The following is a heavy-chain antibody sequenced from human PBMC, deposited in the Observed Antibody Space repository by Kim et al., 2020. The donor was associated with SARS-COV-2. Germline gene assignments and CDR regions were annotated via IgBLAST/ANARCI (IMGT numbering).Heavy chain of an antibody. CDR3: ATDKTYDILTGFYLDI. Sequence: GGSLRLSCAASGFTVSRNYLSWVRQAPGKGLEWVSIIYSGGTTYYADSVKGRFTISRDNSNNTLYLQMNSLRAEDTADYYCATDKTYDILTGFYLDIWG. V-gene: IGHV3-66*01. J-gene: IGHJ6*02. CDR2: IYSGGTT. CDR1: GFTVSRNY. D-gene: IGHD3-9*01.